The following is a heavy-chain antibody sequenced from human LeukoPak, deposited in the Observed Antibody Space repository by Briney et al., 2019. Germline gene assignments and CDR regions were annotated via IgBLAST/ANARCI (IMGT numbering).Heavy chain of an antibody. V-gene: IGHV3-21*01. CDR1: GFTFSSYS. CDR3: ARDGQMYYYDSSGYAY. CDR2: ISSSSSYI. Sequence: GGSLRLSCAASGFTFSSYSMNWVRQAPGKGLEWVSSISSSSSYIYYADSVKGRFTISRDNAKNSLYLQMNSLRAEDTAVYYCARDGQMYYYDSSGYAYWGQATLVTVSS. D-gene: IGHD3-22*01. J-gene: IGHJ4*02.